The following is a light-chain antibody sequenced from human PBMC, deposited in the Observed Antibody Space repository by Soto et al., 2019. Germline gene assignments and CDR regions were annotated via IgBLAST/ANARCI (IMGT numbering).Light chain of an antibody. CDR2: AAS. J-gene: IGKJ4*01. CDR1: QSISSY. V-gene: IGKV1-39*01. Sequence: DIQLTQSPSSLSASVGDRVNITCRASQSISSYLNWYQQKPGNAPKLLIYAASSLQTGVPSRFSGSGSATEFTLLISSLQPEDFAAFYCQQSYSTPQLTFGGGTKVEIK. CDR3: QQSYSTPQLT.